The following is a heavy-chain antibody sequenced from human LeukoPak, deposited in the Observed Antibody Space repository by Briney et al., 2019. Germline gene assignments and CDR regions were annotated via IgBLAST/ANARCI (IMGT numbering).Heavy chain of an antibody. CDR1: GGSISSGGYY. CDR3: ARDRLYCSSTSCDRNYFDY. CDR2: IYYSGST. J-gene: IGHJ4*02. D-gene: IGHD2-2*01. Sequence: SETLSLTCTVSGGSISSGGYYWSWIRQHPGKGLEWIGYIYYSGSTYYNPSLKSRVTISVDTSKNLFSLKLSSVTAADTAVYYCARDRLYCSSTSCDRNYFDYWGQGTLVTVSS. V-gene: IGHV4-31*03.